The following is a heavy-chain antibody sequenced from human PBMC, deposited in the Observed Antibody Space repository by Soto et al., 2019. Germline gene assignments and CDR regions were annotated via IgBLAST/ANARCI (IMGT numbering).Heavy chain of an antibody. CDR1: GFTFSDHY. CDR2: SRNKANSYTT. D-gene: IGHD1-26*01. V-gene: IGHV3-72*01. Sequence: GGSLRLSCAASGFTFSDHYMDWVRQAPGKGLEWVGHSRNKANSYTTEYAASVKGRFTISRDDSKNSLFLQMNNLKTEDTAVYYCNRDSGSSSLGYGMDVWGQGTTVTVYS. J-gene: IGHJ6*02. CDR3: NRDSGSSSLGYGMDV.